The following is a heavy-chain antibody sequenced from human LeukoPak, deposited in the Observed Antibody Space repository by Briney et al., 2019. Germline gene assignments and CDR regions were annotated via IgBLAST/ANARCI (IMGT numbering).Heavy chain of an antibody. Sequence: PGGSLRLSCAASGFTFSSYAMNWVRQAPGKGLEWVSTISGSGGSTYYADSVKGRFTISRDNSKNTLYLQMNSLRAEDTAVYYCAKDQEWRDSIHSDYWGQGTLVTVSS. CDR3: AKDQEWRDSIHSDY. CDR1: GFTFSSYA. V-gene: IGHV3-23*01. CDR2: ISGSGGST. J-gene: IGHJ4*02. D-gene: IGHD2-15*01.